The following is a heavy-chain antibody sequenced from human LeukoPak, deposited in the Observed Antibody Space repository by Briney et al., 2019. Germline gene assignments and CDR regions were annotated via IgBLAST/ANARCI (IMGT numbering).Heavy chain of an antibody. V-gene: IGHV1-18*01. CDR3: AISSSARLLWFGELLGY. Sequence: GASVKVSCKASGYTFTSYGISWVRQAPGQGLEWMGWISAYNGSTNYAQKLQGRVTMTTDTSTSTAYMELRSLRSDDTAVYYCAISSSARLLWFGELLGYWGQGTLVTVSS. D-gene: IGHD3-10*01. CDR1: GYTFTSYG. J-gene: IGHJ4*02. CDR2: ISAYNGST.